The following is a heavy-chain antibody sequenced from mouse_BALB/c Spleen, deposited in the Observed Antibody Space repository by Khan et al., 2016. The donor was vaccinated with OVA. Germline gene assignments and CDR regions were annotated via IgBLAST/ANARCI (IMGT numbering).Heavy chain of an antibody. Sequence: QVQLQQSGAELVKPGASVRLSCKASGYTFTSYYLYGVKQRPGQGLEWIGDINPSNGGTNFNEKFKSKATVTVDKSSSTAYMELSSLTSEDSAVYYCTRSGYGTFAYWGQGTLVTVSA. D-gene: IGHD2-1*01. CDR1: GYTFTSYY. CDR3: TRSGYGTFAY. V-gene: IGHV1S81*02. CDR2: INPSNGGT. J-gene: IGHJ3*01.